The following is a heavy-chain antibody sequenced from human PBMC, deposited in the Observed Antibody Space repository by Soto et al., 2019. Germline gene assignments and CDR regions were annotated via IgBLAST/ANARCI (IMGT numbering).Heavy chain of an antibody. Sequence: HPGGSLSLSCAASGFTVSNNHMTWVRQAAGKGLELVSFVHGGGSTSYADSVKGRFAISRDNSKNTLYLQMSSLRAEDTAVYYCVKGEYYYDSGAYYPVDYWGQGTLVTVSS. D-gene: IGHD3-22*01. CDR1: GFTVSNNH. CDR3: VKGEYYYDSGAYYPVDY. J-gene: IGHJ4*02. V-gene: IGHV3-66*02. CDR2: VHGGGST.